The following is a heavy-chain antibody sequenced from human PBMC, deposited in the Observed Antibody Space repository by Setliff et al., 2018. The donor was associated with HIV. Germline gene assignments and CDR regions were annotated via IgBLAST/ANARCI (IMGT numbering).Heavy chain of an antibody. D-gene: IGHD6-19*01. CDR2: IRSKADKYAT. J-gene: IGHJ5*02. V-gene: IGHV3-73*01. CDR3: LLPCTSGWHNWADP. Sequence: ESLKISCAASGFTFSGAEIHWVRQVSGKGLEWVGRIRSKADKYATDYGASAKGRFIISRDDSKKTAYLQMSSLRAEDTAMYYCLLPCTSGWHNWADPWGQGTLVTSPQ. CDR1: GFTFSGAE.